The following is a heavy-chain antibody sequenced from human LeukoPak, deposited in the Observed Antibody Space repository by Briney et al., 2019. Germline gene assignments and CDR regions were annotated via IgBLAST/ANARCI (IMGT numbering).Heavy chain of an antibody. CDR1: GFTFSSYE. CDR3: ARERFRDGYNSPADY. Sequence: PGGSLRLSCAASGFTFSSYEMNWVRQAPGKGLEWVSYISSSGSTIYYADSVKGRFTISRDNAKNSLYLKMNSLRAEDTAVYYCARERFRDGYNSPADYWGQGTLVTVSS. V-gene: IGHV3-48*03. D-gene: IGHD5-24*01. J-gene: IGHJ4*02. CDR2: ISSSGSTI.